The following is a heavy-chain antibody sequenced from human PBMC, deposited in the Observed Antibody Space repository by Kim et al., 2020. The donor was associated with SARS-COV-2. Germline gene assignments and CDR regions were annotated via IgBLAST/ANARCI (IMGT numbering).Heavy chain of an antibody. D-gene: IGHD1-1*01. CDR2: INHSGST. CDR3: ARVFLERNRGYFDY. J-gene: IGHJ4*02. CDR1: GGSFSGYY. V-gene: IGHV4-34*01. Sequence: SETLSLTCAVYGGSFSGYYWSWIRQPPGKGLEWIGEINHSGSTNYNPSLKSRVTISVDTSKNQFSLKLSSVTAADTAVYYCARVFLERNRGYFDYWGQGTLVTVSS.